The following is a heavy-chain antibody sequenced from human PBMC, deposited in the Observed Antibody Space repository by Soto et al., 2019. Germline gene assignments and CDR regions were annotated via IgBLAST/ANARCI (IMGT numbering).Heavy chain of an antibody. CDR3: ARVGSHGDYGIGYNQVAIYYYYYGMDV. CDR1: GGSISSSNW. CDR2: IYHSGST. J-gene: IGHJ6*02. Sequence: PSETLSLTCAVSGGSISSSNWWSWVRQPPGKGLEWIGEIYHSGSTNYNPSLKSRVTISVDKSKNQFSLKLSSVTAADTAVYYCARVGSHGDYGIGYNQVAIYYYYYGMDVWGQGTTVTVSS. D-gene: IGHD4-17*01. V-gene: IGHV4-4*02.